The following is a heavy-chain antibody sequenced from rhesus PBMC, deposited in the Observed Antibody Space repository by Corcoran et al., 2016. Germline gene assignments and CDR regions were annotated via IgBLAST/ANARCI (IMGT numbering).Heavy chain of an antibody. CDR2: IYGSSGST. CDR1: GYSISSGYD. V-gene: IGHV4-76*01. CDR3: ARDRTTVGYFDY. J-gene: IGHJ4*01. D-gene: IGHD4-29*01. Sequence: QLQLQESGPGLVKPSETLSLTCAVSGYSISSGYDWSWIRQPPGKGLEWIGYIYGSSGSTNFNPSLKNRVTISKDTSKNQFSLKLSSVTAADTAVYYCARDRTTVGYFDYWGQGVLVTVSS.